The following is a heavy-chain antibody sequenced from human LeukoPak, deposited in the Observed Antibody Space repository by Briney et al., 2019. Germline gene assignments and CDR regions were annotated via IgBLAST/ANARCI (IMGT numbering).Heavy chain of an antibody. J-gene: IGHJ4*02. V-gene: IGHV3-48*01. CDR3: ANSWDGSYYFDY. CDR1: GFPFSSYR. D-gene: IGHD1-26*01. Sequence: GGPLRLPCAASGFPFSSYRMTWVRQAQGKGREWVSYISSSSSTIYYADSVKGRFTISRDNAKNSLYLQMNSLRAEDTAVYYCANSWDGSYYFDYWGQGTLVTVSS. CDR2: ISSSSSTI.